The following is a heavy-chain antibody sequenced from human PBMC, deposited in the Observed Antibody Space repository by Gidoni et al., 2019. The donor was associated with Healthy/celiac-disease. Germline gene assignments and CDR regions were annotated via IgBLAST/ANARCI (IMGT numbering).Heavy chain of an antibody. V-gene: IGHV3-23*04. J-gene: IGHJ4*02. Sequence: EVQLVESGGGLVQPGGSLRLSCAASGFTFSSYAMSWVRQAPGKGLEWVSAISGSGGSTYYADSVKGRFTISRDNSKNTLYLQMNSLRAEDTAVYYCAKDLREYSYGPFEGDYWGQGTLVTVSS. CDR2: ISGSGGST. D-gene: IGHD5-18*01. CDR1: GFTFSSYA. CDR3: AKDLREYSYGPFEGDY.